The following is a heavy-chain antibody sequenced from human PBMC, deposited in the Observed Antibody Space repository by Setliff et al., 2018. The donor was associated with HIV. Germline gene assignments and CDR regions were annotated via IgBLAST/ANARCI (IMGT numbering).Heavy chain of an antibody. V-gene: IGHV3-7*01. CDR1: GFTFSNFW. D-gene: IGHD3-16*01. CDR3: ARDATRGGDFDA. J-gene: IGHJ6*04. Sequence: LRLSCATSGFTFSNFWMTWVRQAPGKGLEWVANIKEDGSETFYVDSVKGRFTMSRDNAKNLVYLEMNSLKVEDTAVYYCARDATRGGDFDAWAKGTTVTVSS. CDR2: IKEDGSET.